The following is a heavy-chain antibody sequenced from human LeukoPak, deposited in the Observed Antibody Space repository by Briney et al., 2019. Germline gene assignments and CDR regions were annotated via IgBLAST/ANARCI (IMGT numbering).Heavy chain of an antibody. Sequence: SETLSPTCTVSGYSLSSGYYWGWIRQPPGKGLEWIGSIYHSGSTYYNPSLKSRVTISVDTPKNQFSLKLSSVTAAATAVYYCARVGTTGGIDIWGQGTMVTVSS. CDR2: IYHSGST. CDR3: ARVGTTGGIDI. V-gene: IGHV4-38-2*02. J-gene: IGHJ3*02. CDR1: GYSLSSGYY. D-gene: IGHD4-17*01.